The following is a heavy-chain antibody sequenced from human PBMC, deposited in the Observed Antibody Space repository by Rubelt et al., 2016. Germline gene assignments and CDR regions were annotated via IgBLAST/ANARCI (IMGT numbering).Heavy chain of an antibody. CDR2: ISSSRSNI. Sequence: RGSLRLSCEASGFTFSKAWLSWVRQAPGQGLEWVSYISSSRSNIYYAESVKGRFPISRENAENSLFLQMKRLRYEDTAVYYCARDDISSSSTDFDYWGQGTLVTVSS. CDR3: ARDDISSSSTDFDY. J-gene: IGHJ4*02. V-gene: IGHV3-48*02. CDR1: GFTFSKAW. D-gene: IGHD6-13*01.